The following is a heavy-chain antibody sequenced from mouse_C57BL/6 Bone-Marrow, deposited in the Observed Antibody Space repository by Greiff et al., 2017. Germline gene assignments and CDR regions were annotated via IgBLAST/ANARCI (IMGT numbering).Heavy chain of an antibody. CDR3: AREFILDY. D-gene: IGHD1-1*01. V-gene: IGHV1-82*01. CDR1: GYAFSSSW. J-gene: IGHJ2*01. Sequence: QVQLQQSGPELVKPGASVKISCTASGYAFSSSWMNWVKQRPGKGLEWSGRIYPGDGDTNYNGKFKGKATLTADKSSSTAYMQLSSLTSEDSAVYFCAREFILDYWGQGTTLTVSS. CDR2: IYPGDGDT.